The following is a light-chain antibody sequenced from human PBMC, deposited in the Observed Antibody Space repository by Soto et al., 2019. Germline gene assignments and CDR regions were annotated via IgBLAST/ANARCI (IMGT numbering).Light chain of an antibody. V-gene: IGLV2-8*01. J-gene: IGLJ1*01. CDR2: EVS. CDR1: SSDVGGYNY. CDR3: SSYAGSNNPYV. Sequence: QSALTQPPSASGSPGQSVTISCTGTSSDVGGYNYVSGYQQHPGKAPKLMIYEVSKRPSGVPDRFSGSKSGNTASLTVSGLQAEDEADYYCSSYAGSNNPYVFGTGTKVT.